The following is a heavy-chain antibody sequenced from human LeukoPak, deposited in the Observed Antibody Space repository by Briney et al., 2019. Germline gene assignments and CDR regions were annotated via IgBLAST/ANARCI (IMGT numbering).Heavy chain of an antibody. CDR1: GFTFNNYE. CDR3: AKARDYGGNPGTDFDY. Sequence: GGSLRLSCAASGFTFNNYEMHWVRQTAGKGLEWVSAVGIAGDTFYAGSVKGRFSISRDNSKNTLYLQMNSLRAEDTAVYYCAKARDYGGNPGTDFDYWGQGTLVTVSS. D-gene: IGHD4-23*01. J-gene: IGHJ4*02. CDR2: VGIAGDT. V-gene: IGHV3-13*01.